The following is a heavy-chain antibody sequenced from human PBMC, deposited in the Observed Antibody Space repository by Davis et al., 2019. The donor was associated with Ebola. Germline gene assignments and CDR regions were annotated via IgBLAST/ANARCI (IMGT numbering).Heavy chain of an antibody. CDR3: ARVKGRPYATSGPVDY. V-gene: IGHV3-23*01. CDR2: ITGGDST. D-gene: IGHD2-8*01. J-gene: IGHJ4*02. Sequence: GESLKISCAASGFTFSSYAMSWVRQAPGKGLEWVSGITGGDSTYYADSVKGRFTISRDNSRNTLSLQMRSLRAEDTAVYYCARVKGRPYATSGPVDYWGQGTLVTVSS. CDR1: GFTFSSYA.